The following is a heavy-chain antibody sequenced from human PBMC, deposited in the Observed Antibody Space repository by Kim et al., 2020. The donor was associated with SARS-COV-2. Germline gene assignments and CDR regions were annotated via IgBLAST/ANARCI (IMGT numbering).Heavy chain of an antibody. CDR2: ISYDGSNK. J-gene: IGHJ4*02. Sequence: GGSLRLSCAASGFTFSSYAMHWVRQAPGKGLEWVAFISYDGSNKYYADSVKGRFTISRDNSKNTLYLQMNSLRAEDTAVYYCARDSSGSYLAWGQGTLVTVSS. CDR3: ARDSSGSYLA. D-gene: IGHD3-16*02. V-gene: IGHV3-30-3*01. CDR1: GFTFSSYA.